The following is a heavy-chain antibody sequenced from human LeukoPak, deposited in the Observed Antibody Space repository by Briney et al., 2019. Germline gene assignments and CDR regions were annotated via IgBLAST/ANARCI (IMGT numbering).Heavy chain of an antibody. D-gene: IGHD6-19*01. V-gene: IGHV5-51*01. CDR2: MNPGDSDT. Sequence: GEPLKISCKGSGYSFTNYWIGWVRQMTGKGLEWMGIMNPGDSDTRYSPSFQGQVTISADKSISTAYLQWSSLKASDSAMYYCVRQRGSSGWQWGQGTLVTVSS. J-gene: IGHJ4*02. CDR1: GYSFTNYW. CDR3: VRQRGSSGWQ.